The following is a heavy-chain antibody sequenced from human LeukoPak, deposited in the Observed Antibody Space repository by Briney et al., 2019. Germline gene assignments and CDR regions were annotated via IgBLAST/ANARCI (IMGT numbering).Heavy chain of an antibody. J-gene: IGHJ4*02. CDR2: INQSGST. D-gene: IGHD2-2*01. V-gene: IGHV4-34*01. Sequence: SETLSLTCAVYGGSFSGYYWSWIRQPPGKGLEWIGEINQSGSTNYNPSLKSRVTISIDTSKNQFSLKLSSVTAADTAVYYCARGDGGYCSSTSCYPFDYWGQGTLVTVSS. CDR1: GGSFSGYY. CDR3: ARGDGGYCSSTSCYPFDY.